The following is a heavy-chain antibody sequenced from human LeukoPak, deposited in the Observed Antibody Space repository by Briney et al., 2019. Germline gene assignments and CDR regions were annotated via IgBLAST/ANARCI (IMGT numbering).Heavy chain of an antibody. Sequence: GGSLRLSCAASGFTFSSYWMSWVRQAPGKGLEWVANIKQDGSEKYYVDSVKGRFTISRDNAKNSLYLQMNSLRAEGTAVYYCARPSDYGGNQNYYYYGMDVWGQGTTVTVSS. J-gene: IGHJ6*02. CDR2: IKQDGSEK. CDR3: ARPSDYGGNQNYYYYGMDV. CDR1: GFTFSSYW. V-gene: IGHV3-7*01. D-gene: IGHD4-17*01.